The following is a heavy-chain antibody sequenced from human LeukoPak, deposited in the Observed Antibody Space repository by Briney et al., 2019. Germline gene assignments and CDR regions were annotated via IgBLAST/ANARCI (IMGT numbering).Heavy chain of an antibody. D-gene: IGHD6-19*01. CDR2: IDPSDSYT. J-gene: IGHJ6*02. CDR3: ASYSSGWYYDYGMDV. V-gene: IGHV5-10-1*01. CDR1: GYSFTSYW. Sequence: GESLKISCKGSGYSFTSYWIGWVRQMPGKGLEWMGRIDPSDSYTNYSPSFQGHVTISADKSISTAYLQWSSLKASDTAMYYCASYSSGWYYDYGMDVWGQGTTVTVSS.